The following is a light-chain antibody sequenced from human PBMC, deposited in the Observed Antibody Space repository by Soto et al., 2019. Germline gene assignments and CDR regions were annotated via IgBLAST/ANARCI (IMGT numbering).Light chain of an antibody. J-gene: IGKJ1*01. CDR3: QVRDVWPS. CDR1: QSVSTS. V-gene: IGKV3-11*01. CDR2: DAS. Sequence: IVLTQSPVTLAVSPGASAVLSCRASQSVSTSLAWYQHKPGQAPRLFSYDASKRAPGIPARFTGSGSGAHFTLTISSLEPEDIAVYYCQVRDVWPSFGQGTKVEIK.